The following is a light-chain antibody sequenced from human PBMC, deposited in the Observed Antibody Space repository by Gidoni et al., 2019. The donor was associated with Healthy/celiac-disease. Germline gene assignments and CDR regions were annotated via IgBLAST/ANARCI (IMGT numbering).Light chain of an antibody. J-gene: IGKJ2*01. CDR1: QSVSSY. CDR2: DAS. Sequence: ELVLTHSPATLSLSLGERATLSCRASQSVSSYLAWYQQKPGQAPRLLIYDASNRATGIPARFSGSGSGTDFTLTISSLGPEDFAVYYCQQRSNWPGTFGQGTKLEIK. V-gene: IGKV3-11*01. CDR3: QQRSNWPGT.